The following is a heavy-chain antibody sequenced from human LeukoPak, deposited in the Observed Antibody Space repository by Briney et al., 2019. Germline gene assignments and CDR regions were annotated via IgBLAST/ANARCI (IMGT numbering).Heavy chain of an antibody. Sequence: PGGSLRLSCAASGFSFSDHEFYWVRQAPGKGLQWISYISSGSGTIKYADSVRGRFTIFRDDATESVFLQMTSLRAEDTAIYFCGSSRQYVGAFDIWGQGKLFPVSS. D-gene: IGHD2-8*01. CDR1: GFSFSDHE. CDR3: GSSRQYVGAFDI. CDR2: ISSGSGTI. J-gene: IGHJ3*02. V-gene: IGHV3-48*03.